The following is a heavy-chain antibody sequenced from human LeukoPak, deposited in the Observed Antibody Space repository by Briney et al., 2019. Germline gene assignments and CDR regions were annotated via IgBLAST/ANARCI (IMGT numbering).Heavy chain of an antibody. Sequence: SGTLSLTCAVSGGSIGSIEWFSWVRQPPGKGVEWIGESHQTGSTNYNPSLKSRVTISVDKSKNQFSLDFNSVTAADTAIYYCATNGYYCIDVWGKGTTVTVSS. J-gene: IGHJ6*03. CDR2: SHQTGST. V-gene: IGHV4-4*02. D-gene: IGHD2-8*01. CDR3: ATNGYYCIDV. CDR1: GGSIGSIEW.